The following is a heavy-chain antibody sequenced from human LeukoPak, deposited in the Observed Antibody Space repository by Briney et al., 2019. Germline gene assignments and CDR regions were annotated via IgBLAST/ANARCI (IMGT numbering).Heavy chain of an antibody. V-gene: IGHV3-15*04. D-gene: IGHD3-10*01. J-gene: IGHJ4*02. Sequence: GGSHRLSCAVSGFSFSDAWMSWVRQTPGKGLEWVGRLESKTEGGTTDYAALVTGRLTISRDDSTRMLYLQMTSLKSEGTALYYSTTYGSGRKVDYWGEGVLVTVSS. CDR1: GFSFSDAW. CDR3: TTYGSGRKVDY. CDR2: LESKTEGGTT.